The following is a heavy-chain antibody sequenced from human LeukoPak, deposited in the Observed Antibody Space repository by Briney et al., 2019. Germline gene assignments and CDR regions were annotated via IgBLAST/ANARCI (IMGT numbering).Heavy chain of an antibody. D-gene: IGHD3-9*01. J-gene: IGHJ6*02. V-gene: IGHV1-18*01. CDR2: IGAYNGNT. Sequence: ASVTVSCKASGYTFTSYGISWVRQAPGQGLEWMGWIGAYNGNTNYAQKLKGRVTMTTDTSTSTAYMELRSLRSDDTAVYYCARDPWVWGDYDILTGYFHLLGMDVWGQGTTVSVSS. CDR3: ARDPWVWGDYDILTGYFHLLGMDV. CDR1: GYTFTSYG.